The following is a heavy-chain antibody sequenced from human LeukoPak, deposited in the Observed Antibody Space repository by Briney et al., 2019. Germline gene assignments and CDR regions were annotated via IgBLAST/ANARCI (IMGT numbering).Heavy chain of an antibody. V-gene: IGHV4-39*07. CDR3: ASRKLGNDY. D-gene: IGHD7-27*01. CDR2: IYYSGST. Sequence: SETLSHTCTVSGCSISSSSCYWGWIRHPPGKGLEWIGSIYYSGSTYYNPSLKSRVTISADTSKNQFSLNLSSVTAADTAVYYCASRKLGNDYWGQGTLVTVSS. CDR1: GCSISSSSCY. J-gene: IGHJ4*02.